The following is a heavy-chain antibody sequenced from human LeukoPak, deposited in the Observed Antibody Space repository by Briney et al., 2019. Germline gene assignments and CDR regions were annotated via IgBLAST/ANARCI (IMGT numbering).Heavy chain of an antibody. V-gene: IGHV3-21*04. CDR1: GFTFSSYS. Sequence: PGGSLRLSCAASGFTFSSYSMNWVRQAPGKGLEWVSSISSSSSTIYYADSVKGRFTISRDNSKNTLYLQMNSLRAEDTAVYYCAKEIWSSSSYMTGNYWGQGTLVTVSS. D-gene: IGHD6-6*01. J-gene: IGHJ4*02. CDR2: ISSSSSTI. CDR3: AKEIWSSSSYMTGNY.